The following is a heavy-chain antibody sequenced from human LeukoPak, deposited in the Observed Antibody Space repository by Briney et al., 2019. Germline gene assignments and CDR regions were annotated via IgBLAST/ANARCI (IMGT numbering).Heavy chain of an antibody. Sequence: PSETLSLTCTVSGGSISSTNYYWSWVRQPAGKGLEWIGRIYASGSTNYNPSLKSRVTISVNTSNNQFSLKLSSMTAADTAVYYRARNTAGGYYYMDVWGKGTTVTVSS. CDR3: ARNTAGGYYYMDV. J-gene: IGHJ6*03. V-gene: IGHV4-61*02. D-gene: IGHD2-21*02. CDR2: IYASGST. CDR1: GGSISSTNYY.